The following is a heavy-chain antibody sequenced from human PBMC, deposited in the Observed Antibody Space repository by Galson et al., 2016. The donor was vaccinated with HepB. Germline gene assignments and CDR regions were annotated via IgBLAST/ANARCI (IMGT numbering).Heavy chain of an antibody. D-gene: IGHD2-2*01. CDR2: ISYDGSNK. J-gene: IGHJ4*02. Sequence: SLRLSCAASGFTFSSYAMHWVRQAPGKGLEWVAVISYDGSNKYYADSVKGRFTISRDNSKNTLYLQMNSLRAEDTAVYYCAKSDIVVVPAVYWGQGTLVTVSS. CDR3: AKSDIVVVPAVY. V-gene: IGHV3-30*18. CDR1: GFTFSSYA.